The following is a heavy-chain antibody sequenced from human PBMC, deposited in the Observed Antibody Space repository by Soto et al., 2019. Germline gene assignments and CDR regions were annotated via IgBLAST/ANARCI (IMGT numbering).Heavy chain of an antibody. D-gene: IGHD1-20*01. J-gene: IGHJ3*02. V-gene: IGHV3-21*01. Sequence: GGSLRLSCAASGFTFSSYSMNWVRQAPGKGLEWVSSISSNSSYIYYADSVKGRFTISRDNAKNSLYLQMNSLRAEDTAVYYCERGINGKARGAFDIWGQGTMVTVSS. CDR1: GFTFSSYS. CDR3: ERGINGKARGAFDI. CDR2: ISSNSSYI.